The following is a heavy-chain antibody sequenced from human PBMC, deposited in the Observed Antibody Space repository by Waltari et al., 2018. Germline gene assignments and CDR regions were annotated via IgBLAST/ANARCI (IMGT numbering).Heavy chain of an antibody. D-gene: IGHD2-15*01. CDR2: NSWNSART. Sequence: EVQLVESGGGLVQPGRSLRLACAASGFTFDDYAMHWVRQAPGKGLEWGSGNSWNSARTGYAESVKGRFTISRDNAKHSLYLQMTSLGAEDMSLYYCAKDSLEGCCSGGSCWGAFDYCGQGTLVTVSS. V-gene: IGHV3-9*03. CDR1: GFTFDDYA. J-gene: IGHJ4*02. CDR3: AKDSLEGCCSGGSCWGAFDY.